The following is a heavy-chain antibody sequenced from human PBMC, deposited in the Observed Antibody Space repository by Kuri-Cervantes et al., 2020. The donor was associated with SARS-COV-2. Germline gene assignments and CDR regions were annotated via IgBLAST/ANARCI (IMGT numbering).Heavy chain of an antibody. D-gene: IGHD3-22*01. CDR3: ARRHYDSSGYYSPSGRYWYFDL. CDR2: ISYDGSNK. Sequence: LSLTCAASGFTFSSYAMHWVRQAPGKGLEWVAVISYDGSNKYYADSVKGRFTISRDNSKNTLYLQMNSLRAEDTAVYYCARRHYDSSGYYSPSGRYWYFDLWGRGTLVTVSS. V-gene: IGHV3-30-3*01. CDR1: GFTFSSYA. J-gene: IGHJ2*01.